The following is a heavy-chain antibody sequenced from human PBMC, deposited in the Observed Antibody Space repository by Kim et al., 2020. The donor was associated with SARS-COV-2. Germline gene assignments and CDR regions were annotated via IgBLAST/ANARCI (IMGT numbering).Heavy chain of an antibody. D-gene: IGHD2-21*02. CDR1: GDSISSYY. CDR3: ARLGLCGDVGCWFDP. CDR2: IHYSGSS. J-gene: IGHJ5*02. Sequence: SETLSLTCTVSGDSISSYYWSWIRQPPGMGLEWIGFIHYSGSSSYRPSLKSRVTMSVDTSKNQFSLNLRSVTAADTAVYFCARLGLCGDVGCWFDPWGQGTLVTVSS. V-gene: IGHV4-59*01.